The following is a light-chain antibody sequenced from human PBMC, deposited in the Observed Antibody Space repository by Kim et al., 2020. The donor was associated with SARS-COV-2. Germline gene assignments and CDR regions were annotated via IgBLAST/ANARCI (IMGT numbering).Light chain of an antibody. CDR2: DAS. J-gene: IGKJ5*01. CDR3: QQRSNWPIT. Sequence: SPGERATLSCRASQSVGTQLAWYQQRPGQAPRLLLHDASNRATGIPARFSGSGSWTDFTLSISSLEPEDVAVYYCQQRSNWPITFGQGTRLEIK. CDR1: QSVGTQ. V-gene: IGKV3-11*01.